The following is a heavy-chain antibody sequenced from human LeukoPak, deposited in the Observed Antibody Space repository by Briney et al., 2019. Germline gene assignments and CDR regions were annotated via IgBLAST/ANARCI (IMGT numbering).Heavy chain of an antibody. D-gene: IGHD1-14*01. J-gene: IGHJ5*02. V-gene: IGHV5-51*01. CDR3: ARCPRKQGDWFDP. CDR1: GYSFTNYW. Sequence: GESLKISCKGSGYSFTNYWIGWVRQMPGKGLEWMGIIYPGDSDTRYSPSFQGQVTISADESISTAYLQWSSLKASDTAMYYCARCPRKQGDWFDPWGQGTLVTVSS. CDR2: IYPGDSDT.